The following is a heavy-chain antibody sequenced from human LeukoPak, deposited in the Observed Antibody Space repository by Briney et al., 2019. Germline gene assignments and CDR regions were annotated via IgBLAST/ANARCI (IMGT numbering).Heavy chain of an antibody. CDR3: ARQGSGSYYSRFYYYMDV. V-gene: IGHV3-21*04. D-gene: IGHD3-10*01. J-gene: IGHJ6*03. Sequence: PGGSLRLSCAASGFTFSSYSMNWVRQAPGKGLEWVSSISSSSSYIYYADSVKGRFTISRDNAKNSLYLQMNSLRAEDTAVYYCARQGSGSYYSRFYYYMDVWGKGTTVTISS. CDR1: GFTFSSYS. CDR2: ISSSSSYI.